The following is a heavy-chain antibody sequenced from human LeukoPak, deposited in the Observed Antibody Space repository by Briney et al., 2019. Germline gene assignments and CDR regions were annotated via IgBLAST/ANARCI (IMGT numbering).Heavy chain of an antibody. CDR3: AEAPSGVRIQEFDY. CDR2: ISRSGSST. D-gene: IGHD2/OR15-2a*01. Sequence: GGSLRLSCAASGFTFSSYAMTWVRQAPGKGLEWVSGISRSGSSTFYADSVKGRFTISRDNSKNTLYLQMNTLRVEDTAVYYCAEAPSGVRIQEFDYWGQGTLVTVSS. V-gene: IGHV3-23*01. J-gene: IGHJ4*02. CDR1: GFTFSSYA.